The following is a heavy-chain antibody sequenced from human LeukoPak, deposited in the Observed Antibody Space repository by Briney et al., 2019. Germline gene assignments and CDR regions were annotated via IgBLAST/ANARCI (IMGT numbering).Heavy chain of an antibody. Sequence: GGSLRLSCAASGFTFSNTWMSWVRQAPGKGLEWVSSITSSSSYIYYADSVKGRFTISRDNAKSSLYLQMNSLRAEDTALYYCARHRTASDYWGQGTLVTVSS. CDR1: GFTFSNTW. J-gene: IGHJ4*02. CDR2: ITSSSSYI. V-gene: IGHV3-21*01. CDR3: ARHRTASDY. D-gene: IGHD3-16*02.